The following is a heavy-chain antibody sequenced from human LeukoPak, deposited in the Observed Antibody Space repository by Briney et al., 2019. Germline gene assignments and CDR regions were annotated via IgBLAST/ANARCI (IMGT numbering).Heavy chain of an antibody. CDR2: INPSGGTT. CDR1: GYTFTSYY. J-gene: IGHJ1*01. V-gene: IGHV1-46*01. Sequence: ASVKVSCKASGYTFTSYYMHWVRQAPGQGLEWMGVINPSGGTTSYAQRFQGRVTMTRDTSTSTVYMELSSLRSEDTAVYYCARGTGIAAAVTSLFQYWGQGTLVTVPS. CDR3: ARGTGIAAAVTSLFQY. D-gene: IGHD6-13*01.